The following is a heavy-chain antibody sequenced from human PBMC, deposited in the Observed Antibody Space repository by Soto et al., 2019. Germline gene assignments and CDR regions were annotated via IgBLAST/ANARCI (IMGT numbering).Heavy chain of an antibody. J-gene: IGHJ6*03. D-gene: IGHD6-19*01. CDR3: ARDWAVAGTENEPRRFLRYYYYYMDV. V-gene: IGHV3-21*01. CDR1: GFTFSSYS. Sequence: GGSLRLSCAASGFTFSSYSMNWVRQAPGKGLEWVSSISSSSSYIYYADSVKGRFTISRDNAKNSLYLQMNSLRAEDTAVYYCARDWAVAGTENEPRRFLRYYYYYMDVWGKGTTVTVSS. CDR2: ISSSSSYI.